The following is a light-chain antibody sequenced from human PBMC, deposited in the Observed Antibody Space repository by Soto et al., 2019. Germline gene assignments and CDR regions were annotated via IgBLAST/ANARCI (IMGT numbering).Light chain of an antibody. J-gene: IGLJ2*01. CDR3: CSDAGSYTLL. CDR2: DVS. V-gene: IGLV2-11*01. CDR1: SSDVGGYNY. Sequence: QSALTQPRSVSGSPGQSVTISCTGTSSDVGGYNYVSWYQQHPGKAPKLMIYDVSKRPSGVPDRFSGSKSGNTASLTISGLQAEDEADYYCCSDAGSYTLLFSGGTKVTVL.